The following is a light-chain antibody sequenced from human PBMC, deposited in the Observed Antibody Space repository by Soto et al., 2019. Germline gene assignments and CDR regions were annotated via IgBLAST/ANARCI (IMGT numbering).Light chain of an antibody. CDR1: QSVSSY. J-gene: IGKJ2*01. Sequence: EIVMTQSLSSLSVSPGERATLSCRAIQSVSSYLAWYQQKPGLPPRLLIYDASTRATGITDRFSGSGSGTDFTITISSLQSADFAVYYCQQYSNWPPLYTFGRGTKLEIK. CDR3: QQYSNWPPLYT. V-gene: IGKV3-15*01. CDR2: DAS.